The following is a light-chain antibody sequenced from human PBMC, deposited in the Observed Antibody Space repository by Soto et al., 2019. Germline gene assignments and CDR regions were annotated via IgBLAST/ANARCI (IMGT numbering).Light chain of an antibody. J-gene: IGLJ2*01. CDR3: AAWDDSRVV. CDR2: RNN. Sequence: QSVLTQPPSASGTPGQRVTISCSGSSSNIGSNYVYWYQQLPGTAPKLLIYRNNQRPSGVPDRFSGSKSGTSASLAISGLRSEDEADYYCAAWDDSRVVFGGGTKLNVL. CDR1: SSNIGSNY. V-gene: IGLV1-47*01.